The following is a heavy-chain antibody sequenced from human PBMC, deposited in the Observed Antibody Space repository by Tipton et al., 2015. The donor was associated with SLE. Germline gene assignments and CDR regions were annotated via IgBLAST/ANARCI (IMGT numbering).Heavy chain of an antibody. CDR2: IYYSGDT. CDR1: GASISNTNYY. J-gene: IGHJ4*02. CDR3: ARHDYDTYYFDY. D-gene: IGHD3-16*01. V-gene: IGHV4-39*01. Sequence: TLSLTCTVSGASISNTNYYWGWVRQTPGTGLEWIGSIYYSGDTYYTPSLKSRVTISVDTSKNQFSLKLSSATAADTAVYYCARHDYDTYYFDYWGQGTLVTVSS.